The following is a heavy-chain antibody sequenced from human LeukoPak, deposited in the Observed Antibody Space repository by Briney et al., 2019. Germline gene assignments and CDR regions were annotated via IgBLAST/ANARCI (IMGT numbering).Heavy chain of an antibody. V-gene: IGHV3-23*01. CDR3: AEASIATAGILDY. CDR2: ISGSGGSI. Sequence: PGGSRRLSCAASGFTFSSHAMSWVRQAPGKGLEWVSAISGSGGSIYYADSVKGRFTISRDNSKNTLYLQMNGLRAEDTAVYYCAEASIATAGILDYWGQGTLVTVSS. D-gene: IGHD6-13*01. CDR1: GFTFSSHA. J-gene: IGHJ4*02.